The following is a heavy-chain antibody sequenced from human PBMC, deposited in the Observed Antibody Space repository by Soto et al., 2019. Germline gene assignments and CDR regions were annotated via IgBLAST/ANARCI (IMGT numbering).Heavy chain of an antibody. Sequence: GGSLRLSCAASGFTFSSYAMHWVRQAPGKGLEYVSAISSNGGSTYYANSVKGRFTISRDNSKNTLYLQMGSLRAEDMAVYYSAVMATSGYDDFDYWGQGTLVTVSS. CDR1: GFTFSSYA. CDR2: ISSNGGST. V-gene: IGHV3-64*01. J-gene: IGHJ4*02. CDR3: AVMATSGYDDFDY. D-gene: IGHD5-12*01.